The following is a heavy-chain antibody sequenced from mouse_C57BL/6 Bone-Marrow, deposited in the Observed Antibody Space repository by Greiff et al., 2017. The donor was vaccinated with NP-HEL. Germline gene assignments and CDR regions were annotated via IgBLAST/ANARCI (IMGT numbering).Heavy chain of an antibody. Sequence: VQLVESGAELAKPGASVKLSCKASGYTFTSYWMHWVKQRPGQGLEWIGYINPSSGYTKYNQKFKDKATLTADKSSSTAYMQLSSLTYEDSAVYSCARRYYGSSFDYWGQGTTLTVSS. J-gene: IGHJ2*01. CDR3: ARRYYGSSFDY. CDR1: GYTFTSYW. D-gene: IGHD1-1*01. V-gene: IGHV1-7*01. CDR2: INPSSGYT.